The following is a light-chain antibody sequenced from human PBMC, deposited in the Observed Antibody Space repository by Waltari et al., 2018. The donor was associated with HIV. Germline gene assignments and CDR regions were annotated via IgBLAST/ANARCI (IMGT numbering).Light chain of an antibody. CDR2: DKN. J-gene: IGLJ2*01. V-gene: IGLV1-51*01. Sequence: QSVLTQPPSVSAAPGQEVTISCSGRSSNIGNRFVSWYQHVPGAATKLLIYDKNQRPSGIPDRFSGSKSGTSANLGITGLQTGDEADYCCSAWDVSLGAGVFGGGTKLTVL. CDR1: SSNIGNRF. CDR3: SAWDVSLGAGV.